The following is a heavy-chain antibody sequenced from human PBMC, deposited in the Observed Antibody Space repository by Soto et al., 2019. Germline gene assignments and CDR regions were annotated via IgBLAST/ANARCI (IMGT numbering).Heavy chain of an antibody. Sequence: SETLSLTCTVSGGSISSGGYYWSWIRQHPGKGLEWIGYIYYSGSTYYNPSLKSRVTISVDTSKNQFSLKLSSVTAADTAVYYCARDRAMVRGVTMAFDIWGQGTMVTVSS. CDR2: IYYSGST. CDR1: GGSISSGGYY. J-gene: IGHJ3*02. CDR3: ARDRAMVRGVTMAFDI. D-gene: IGHD3-10*01. V-gene: IGHV4-31*03.